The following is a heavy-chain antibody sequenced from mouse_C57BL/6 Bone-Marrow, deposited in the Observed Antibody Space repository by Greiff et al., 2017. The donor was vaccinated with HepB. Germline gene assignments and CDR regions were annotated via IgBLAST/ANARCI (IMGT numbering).Heavy chain of an antibody. CDR3: ARGVTTVERDYFDY. CDR1: GYTFTSYW. CDR2: IDPSDSET. J-gene: IGHJ2*01. D-gene: IGHD1-1*01. Sequence: QVQLQQSGAELVRPGSSVKLSCKASGYTFTSYWMHWVKQRPIQGLEWIGNIDPSDSETHYNQKFKDKATLTVDKSSSTAYMQLSSLTSEDSAVYYCARGVTTVERDYFDYWGQGTTLTVSS. V-gene: IGHV1-52*01.